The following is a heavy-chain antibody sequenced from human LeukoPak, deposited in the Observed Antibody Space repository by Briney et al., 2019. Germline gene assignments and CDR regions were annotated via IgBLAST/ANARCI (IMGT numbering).Heavy chain of an antibody. CDR1: GDPLNDNLYY. Sequence: SETLSLTCNVSGDPLNDNLYYWGWIRQSPGKDLEWIGAFYSSGSTSSHSSLKSRVTISVDTSRTQLSLKLDSVTDTDTAVYYCVRDGRFDSACFDSWGPGILVTVSS. V-gene: IGHV4-39*07. J-gene: IGHJ4*02. CDR2: FYSSGST. D-gene: IGHD6-19*01. CDR3: VRDGRFDSACFDS.